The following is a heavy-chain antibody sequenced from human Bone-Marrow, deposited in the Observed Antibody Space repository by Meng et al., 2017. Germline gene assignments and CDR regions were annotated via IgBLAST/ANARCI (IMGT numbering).Heavy chain of an antibody. Sequence: GESLKIPCAASGFTVSSNYMSWVRQAPGKGLEWVSVIYSGGSTYYADSVKGRFTISRDNSKNTLYLQMNSLRDEETAVYYCAREQRDYYDSSGFLPGRYYYGMDVWGQGTTVTVSS. CDR3: AREQRDYYDSSGFLPGRYYYGMDV. CDR2: IYSGGST. J-gene: IGHJ6*02. CDR1: GFTVSSNY. D-gene: IGHD3-22*01. V-gene: IGHV3-66*02.